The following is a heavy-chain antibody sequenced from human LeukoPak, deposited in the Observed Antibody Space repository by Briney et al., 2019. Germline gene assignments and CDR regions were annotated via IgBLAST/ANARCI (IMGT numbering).Heavy chain of an antibody. CDR3: ASAYGSGSCNRPDVDY. D-gene: IGHD3-10*01. CDR2: IWYDGSNK. CDR1: GFTFSSYG. Sequence: PGRSLRLSCAASGFTFSSYGMHWVRQAPGKGLEWVAVIWYDGSNKYYADSVKGRFTISRDNSKNTLYLQMNSLRAEDTAVYYCASAYGSGSCNRPDVDYWGQGTLVTVSS. J-gene: IGHJ4*02. V-gene: IGHV3-33*01.